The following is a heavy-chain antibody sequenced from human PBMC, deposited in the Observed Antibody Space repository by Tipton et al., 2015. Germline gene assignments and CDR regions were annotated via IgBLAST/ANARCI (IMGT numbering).Heavy chain of an antibody. CDR3: ARARGRHGGLFDS. Sequence: LRLSCTVSSDSINKYYWSWIRQPPGKELQWIGYIQYSGGTNYNPSLESRVNMSVDTSKTQFSLEMRSVTATGTAVYYCARARGRHGGLFDSWGQGTLVTVSS. CDR1: SDSINKYY. D-gene: IGHD4-23*01. V-gene: IGHV4-59*01. J-gene: IGHJ4*02. CDR2: IQYSGGT.